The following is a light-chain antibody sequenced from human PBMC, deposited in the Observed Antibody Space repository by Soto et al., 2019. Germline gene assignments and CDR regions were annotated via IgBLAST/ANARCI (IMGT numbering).Light chain of an antibody. CDR1: QSISSK. Sequence: EIVMTQSPATLSVSPGERATLSCRASQSISSKVGWYQQKPGQAPRLLIYGASTRATAVPPRFSGSGSGTEFTLTISSLQSEDFVVYYCQQYNIWSSITFGQGTRLEIK. V-gene: IGKV3-15*01. CDR2: GAS. CDR3: QQYNIWSSIT. J-gene: IGKJ5*01.